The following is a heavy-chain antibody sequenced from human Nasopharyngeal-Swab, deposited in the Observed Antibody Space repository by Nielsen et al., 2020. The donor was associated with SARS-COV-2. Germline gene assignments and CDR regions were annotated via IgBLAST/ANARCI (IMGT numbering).Heavy chain of an antibody. J-gene: IGHJ4*02. CDR2: IYSGGST. Sequence: GESLKISCAASGFTVSSNYMSWVRQAPGKGLEWVSVIYSGGSTYYADSVKGRFTISRDTSKNTVYLQMNSLRADDTAVYYCARQASAGGDWGQGILVTVSP. D-gene: IGHD2-8*02. CDR3: ARQASAGGD. CDR1: GFTVSSNY. V-gene: IGHV3-53*01.